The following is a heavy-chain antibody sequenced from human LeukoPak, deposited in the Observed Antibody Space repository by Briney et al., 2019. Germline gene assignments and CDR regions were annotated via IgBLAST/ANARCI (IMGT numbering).Heavy chain of an antibody. V-gene: IGHV3-23*01. CDR3: AKVTYYYDSSGYSSGGYFDY. J-gene: IGHJ4*02. CDR2: ISGSDGST. CDR1: GFTFSSYA. D-gene: IGHD3-22*01. Sequence: GGSLRLSCAASGFTFSSYAMSWVRQAPGKGLEWVSAISGSDGSTYYADSVKGRFTISRDNSKNTLYLQMNSLRAEDTAVYYCAKVTYYYDSSGYSSGGYFDYWGQGTLVTVSS.